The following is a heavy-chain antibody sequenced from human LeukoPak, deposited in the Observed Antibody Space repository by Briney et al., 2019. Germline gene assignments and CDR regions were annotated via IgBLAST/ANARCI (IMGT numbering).Heavy chain of an antibody. D-gene: IGHD4/OR15-4a*01. CDR1: GYTFTGYY. CDR3: ARVHDYLYYGMDV. V-gene: IGHV1-2*02. J-gene: IGHJ6*02. Sequence: ASVKVSCKASGYTFTGYYMHWVRQAPGQGLEWMGWINPNSGGTIYAQKFHGRVTMTRDTSISTAYMELSRLRSDDTAVYYCARVHDYLYYGMDVWGQGTTVTVSS. CDR2: INPNSGGT.